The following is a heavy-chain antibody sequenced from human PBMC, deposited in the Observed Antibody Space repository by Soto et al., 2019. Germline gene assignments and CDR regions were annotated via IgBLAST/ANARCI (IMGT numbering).Heavy chain of an antibody. CDR2: ISAYNGNT. J-gene: IGHJ3*02. V-gene: IGHV1-18*01. CDR1: GYTFTSYG. Sequence: GASVKVSCKASGYTFTSYGSRWVRQAPGQGLEWMGWISAYNGNTNYAQKLQGRVTMTTDTSTSTAYMELRSLRSDDTAVYYCARYYYDSSGYFFEGRTDAFDIWGQGTMVTVSS. CDR3: ARYYYDSSGYFFEGRTDAFDI. D-gene: IGHD3-22*01.